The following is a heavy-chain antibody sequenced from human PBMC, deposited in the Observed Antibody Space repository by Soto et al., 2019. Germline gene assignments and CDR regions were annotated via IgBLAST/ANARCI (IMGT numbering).Heavy chain of an antibody. D-gene: IGHD3-22*01. J-gene: IGHJ3*02. CDR2: INPSGGST. V-gene: IGHV1-46*01. CDR3: ARVRLYDDSSGYYYVGAFDI. CDR1: GYTFTSYY. Sequence: ASVKVSCKASGYTFTSYYMHWVRQAPGQGLEWMGIINPSGGSTSYAQKFQGRVTMTRDTSTSTVYMELSSLRSEDTAVYYCARVRLYDDSSGYYYVGAFDIWGQGTMVTVSS.